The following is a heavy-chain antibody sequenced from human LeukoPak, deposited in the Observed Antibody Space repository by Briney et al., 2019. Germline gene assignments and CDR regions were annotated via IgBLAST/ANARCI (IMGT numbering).Heavy chain of an antibody. V-gene: IGHV5-51*01. CDR1: GYTFNTHW. J-gene: IGHJ5*02. CDR3: ARLGLHFGSLDP. CDR2: IYPGDSDT. Sequence: GESLKISCKGSGYTFNTHWIAWVRQMPGKGLEWMGFIYPGDSDTRYSPSFQGQVTISADKSISTAYLQWSSLKASDTAMYYCARLGLHFGSLDPWGQGTLVTVSS. D-gene: IGHD4-11*01.